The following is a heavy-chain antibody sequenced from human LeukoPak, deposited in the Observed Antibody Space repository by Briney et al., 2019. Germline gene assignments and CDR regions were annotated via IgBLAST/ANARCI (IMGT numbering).Heavy chain of an antibody. D-gene: IGHD3-10*01. CDR3: ATSRHSGIRDGFDI. Sequence: GGSLRLSCAVSEFTLSSYSMNWVRQAPGKGLEWVSSISSASSSIYYADSVKGRFTISRDNAKNSLFLQMNSLRAEDTAVYYCATSRHSGIRDGFDIWGQGTMVTVSS. CDR1: EFTLSSYS. CDR2: ISSASSSI. J-gene: IGHJ3*02. V-gene: IGHV3-21*01.